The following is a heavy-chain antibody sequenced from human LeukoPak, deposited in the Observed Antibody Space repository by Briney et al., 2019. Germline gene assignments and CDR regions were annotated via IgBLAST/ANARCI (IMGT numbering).Heavy chain of an antibody. J-gene: IGHJ4*02. D-gene: IGHD3-10*01. CDR2: IYHSGST. CDR1: GGSISSGGYY. Sequence: SETLSPTCTVSGGSISSGGYYWSWIRQPPGKGLEWIGYIYHSGSTYYNPSLKSRVTISVDRSKNQFSLKLSSVTAADTAVYYCARTYYYGSGSYYDYWGQGTLVTVSS. CDR3: ARTYYYGSGSYYDY. V-gene: IGHV4-30-2*02.